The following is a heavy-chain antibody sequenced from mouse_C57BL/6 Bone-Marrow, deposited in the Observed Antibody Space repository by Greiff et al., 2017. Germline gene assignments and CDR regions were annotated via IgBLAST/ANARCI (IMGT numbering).Heavy chain of an antibody. Sequence: EVQVVESGAELVRPGASVKLSCTASGFNIKDDYIHWVKQRPEQGLEWIGWIDPEIGDTEYASKFQGKATITSDTSSNTAYLQLSSLPSEDTAVYYCSSLDGNYFDFGGQGTPLTVAS. CDR2: IDPEIGDT. D-gene: IGHD2-1*01. CDR3: SSLDGNYFDF. J-gene: IGHJ2*01. CDR1: GFNIKDDY. V-gene: IGHV14-4*01.